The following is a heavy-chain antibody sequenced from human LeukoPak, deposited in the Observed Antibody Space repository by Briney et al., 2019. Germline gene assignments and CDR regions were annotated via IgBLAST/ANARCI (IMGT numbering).Heavy chain of an antibody. Sequence: GGSLRLSCAVSGFTFSTYSMNWVRQAPGKGLEWVSSISSSSSYIYYSDSVKGRFTISRDNAKNSLYLQMNSLRAEDTAVYYCARDWGSYRYTLYYLDYWGQGTLVTVSS. V-gene: IGHV3-21*01. CDR3: ARDWGSYRYTLYYLDY. CDR2: ISSSSSYI. D-gene: IGHD3-16*02. J-gene: IGHJ4*02. CDR1: GFTFSTYS.